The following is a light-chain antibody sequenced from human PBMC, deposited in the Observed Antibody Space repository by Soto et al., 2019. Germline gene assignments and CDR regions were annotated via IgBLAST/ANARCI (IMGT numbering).Light chain of an antibody. CDR3: SSYAGNNNLV. CDR2: EVS. CDR1: SSDIGGYNY. J-gene: IGLJ3*02. Sequence: QSALTQPPSASGSPGQSVTISCTGTSSDIGGYNYVSWYQQHPGKAPKVIIYEVSKQPSGVPDRFSGSKSGNTAFLTVSGLQAEDECDFYCSSYAGNNNLVFGGGTKLTVL. V-gene: IGLV2-8*01.